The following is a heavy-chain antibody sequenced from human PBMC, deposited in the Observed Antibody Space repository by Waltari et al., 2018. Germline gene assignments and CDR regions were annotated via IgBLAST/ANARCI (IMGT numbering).Heavy chain of an antibody. CDR3: AQGSSWYDP. V-gene: IGHV4-34*02. CDR1: GGSLSGYF. J-gene: IGHJ5*02. CDR2: INTGGYT. Sequence: QLQLQQRGAGLLKPSETLSLTCSLHGGSLSGYFWNWIRQPPGKGLEWIGQINTGGYTTYNPSLKSRVTMSVDKSKNEFSLNLTSVTVADTAVYYCAQGSSWYDPWGQGTLVIVSS.